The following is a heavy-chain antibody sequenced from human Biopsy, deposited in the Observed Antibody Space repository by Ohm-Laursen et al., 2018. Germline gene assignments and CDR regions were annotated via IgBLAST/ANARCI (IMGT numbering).Heavy chain of an antibody. Sequence: SDTLSLTCTVSGDSLTSGPENWSWIRQSPGQGLEYIGFIYSGGNTNYNPSLKNRVTMSVDTSKNQLYLKLYSVTVADTAVYYCARGRRTSGWPYFDNWGQGALVSVSP. CDR2: IYSGGNT. V-gene: IGHV4-61*01. CDR1: GDSLTSGPEN. D-gene: IGHD6-19*01. J-gene: IGHJ4*02. CDR3: ARGRRTSGWPYFDN.